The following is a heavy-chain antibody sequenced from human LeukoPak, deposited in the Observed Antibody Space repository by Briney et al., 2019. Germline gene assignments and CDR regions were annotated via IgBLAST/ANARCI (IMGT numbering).Heavy chain of an antibody. Sequence: GGSLRLSCAASGFTFSSYGMHWVRQAPGKGLEWVAVIWYDGSNKYYADSVKGRFTISRDNSKNMLYLQMNSLRAEGTAVYYCARDRATAFDYWGQGTLVTVSS. CDR1: GFTFSSYG. V-gene: IGHV3-33*01. D-gene: IGHD5-12*01. CDR2: IWYDGSNK. CDR3: ARDRATAFDY. J-gene: IGHJ4*02.